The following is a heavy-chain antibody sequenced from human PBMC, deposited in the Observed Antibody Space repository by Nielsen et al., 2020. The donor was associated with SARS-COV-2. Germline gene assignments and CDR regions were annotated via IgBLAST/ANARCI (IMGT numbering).Heavy chain of an antibody. CDR3: ARSGDYGYYYYYGMDV. CDR1: GGSISSGGYY. D-gene: IGHD4-17*01. Sequence: SETLSLTCTVSGGSISSGGYYWSWIRQPPGKGLEWIGYIYYSGSTNYNPSLKSRVTISVDTSKNQFSLKLSSVTAADTAVYYCARSGDYGYYYYYGMDVWGQGTTVTVSS. V-gene: IGHV4-61*08. CDR2: IYYSGST. J-gene: IGHJ6*02.